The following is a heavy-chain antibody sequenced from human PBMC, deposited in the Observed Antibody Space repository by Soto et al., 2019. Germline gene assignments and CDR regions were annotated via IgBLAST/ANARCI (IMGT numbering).Heavy chain of an antibody. CDR1: GGSISSYY. D-gene: IGHD1-20*01. CDR3: ARDSFRHNWNDDPMPKDYYYMDV. V-gene: IGHV4-59*01. CDR2: IYYSGST. J-gene: IGHJ6*03. Sequence: QVQLQESGPGLVKPSETLSLTCTVSGGSISSYYWSWIRQPPGKGLEWIGYIYYSGSTNYNPSLKSRVTISVDTSKNQFSLKLSSVTAADTAVYYCARDSFRHNWNDDPMPKDYYYMDVWGKGTTVTVSS.